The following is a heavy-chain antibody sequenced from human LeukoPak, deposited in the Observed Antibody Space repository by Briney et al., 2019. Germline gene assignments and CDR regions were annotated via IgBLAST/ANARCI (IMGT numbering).Heavy chain of an antibody. CDR1: GFTFSSYS. J-gene: IGHJ3*02. CDR3: ARDGTTAAFDI. Sequence: GGSLRLSCAASGFTFSSYSMNWVRQAPGKGLEWVSSISSSSSYIYYADSVKGRFTISRDNAKNSLYLQMNSLRAEDTAVYYCARDGTTAAFDIWGQGTMVTVSS. V-gene: IGHV3-21*01. D-gene: IGHD4-17*01. CDR2: ISSSSSYI.